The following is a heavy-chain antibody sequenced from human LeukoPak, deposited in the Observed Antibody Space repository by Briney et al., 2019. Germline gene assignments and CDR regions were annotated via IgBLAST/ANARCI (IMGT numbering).Heavy chain of an antibody. CDR2: ISYDGSNK. Sequence: GGSLRLSCAASGFTFSSYAMHWVRQAPGKGREWGAVISYDGSNKYYADSVKGRFTISRDNSKNTLYLQMNSLRAEDTAVYYCARDAGGYYDSSGYPYDAFDIWGQGTMVTVSS. CDR3: ARDAGGYYDSSGYPYDAFDI. D-gene: IGHD3-22*01. V-gene: IGHV3-30-3*01. J-gene: IGHJ3*02. CDR1: GFTFSSYA.